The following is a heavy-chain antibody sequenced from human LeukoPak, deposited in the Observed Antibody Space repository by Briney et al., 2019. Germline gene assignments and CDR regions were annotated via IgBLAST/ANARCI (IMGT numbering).Heavy chain of an antibody. J-gene: IGHJ4*02. V-gene: IGHV4-39*01. CDR3: ASKPGKSYGTKYYFDY. CDR1: GGSISSSLYY. D-gene: IGHD4/OR15-4a*01. CDR2: IYYSGSTTT. Sequence: SETLSLTCTVSGGSISSSLYYWAWIREPPGKGLEWIGSIYYSGSTTTYYNPSLKSRVTISVDTSKKQFSLKLSSVTAADTAVYYCASKPGKSYGTKYYFDYSGQGTLVTVYS.